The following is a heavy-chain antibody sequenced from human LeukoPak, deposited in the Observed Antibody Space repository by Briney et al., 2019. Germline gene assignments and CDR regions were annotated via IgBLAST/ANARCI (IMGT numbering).Heavy chain of an antibody. CDR2: TNHSGNT. CDR1: GGSFSGYY. D-gene: IGHD6-13*01. J-gene: IGHJ6*03. V-gene: IGHV4-34*01. Sequence: SETLSLTCAVYGGSFSGYYWSWIRQPPGKGLEWIGETNHSGNTNYNPSLKSRVTISVDTSKNQFSLKLSSVTAADTAVYYCARCPLAAAADYYYYMDVWGKGTTVTISS. CDR3: ARCPLAAAADYYYYMDV.